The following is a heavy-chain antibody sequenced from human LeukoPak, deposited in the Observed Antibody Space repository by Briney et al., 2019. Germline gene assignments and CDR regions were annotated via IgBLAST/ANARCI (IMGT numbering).Heavy chain of an antibody. J-gene: IGHJ5*02. CDR3: ARDPVYYDSSGFNWFDP. CDR1: GYTFTGYY. V-gene: IGHV1-2*02. D-gene: IGHD3-22*01. Sequence: GASVKVSCKASGYTFTGYYMHWVRQAPGQGLEWMGWINPNSGGTNYAQKFQGRVTMTRDTSISTAYMELSRLRSDDTAVHYCARDPVYYDSSGFNWFDPWGQGTLVTVSS. CDR2: INPNSGGT.